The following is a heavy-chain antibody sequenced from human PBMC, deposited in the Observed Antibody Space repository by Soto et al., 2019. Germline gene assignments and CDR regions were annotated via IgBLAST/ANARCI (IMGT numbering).Heavy chain of an antibody. D-gene: IGHD3-16*01. Sequence: EVQLVESGGGLVKPGGSLRLSCAASGFTFSSYSMNWVRQAPGKGLEWVSSISSSSSYIYYADSVKGRFTISRDNAKNSPYLQMNSLRGGDTAVYFCGRGLGYYYYYGMDVWGQGTTVTVSS. CDR1: GFTFSSYS. CDR3: GRGLGYYYYYGMDV. CDR2: ISSSSSYI. J-gene: IGHJ6*02. V-gene: IGHV3-21*01.